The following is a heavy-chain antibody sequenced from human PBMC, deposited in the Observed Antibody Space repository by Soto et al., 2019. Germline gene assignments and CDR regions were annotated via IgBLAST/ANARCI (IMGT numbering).Heavy chain of an antibody. V-gene: IGHV3-30*18. J-gene: IGHJ5*02. CDR3: AKSHGHFPSGSHFA. CDR1: GFIFNNYG. D-gene: IGHD3-10*01. Sequence: GGSLRLSCEASGFIFNNYGMHWVRQAPVKGLEWVAVITYDASNQYYADSVKGRFTISRDNSKNTLYLQMNSLRVEDTAVYYCAKSHGHFPSGSHFAWGQGTLGTAPQ. CDR2: ITYDASNQ.